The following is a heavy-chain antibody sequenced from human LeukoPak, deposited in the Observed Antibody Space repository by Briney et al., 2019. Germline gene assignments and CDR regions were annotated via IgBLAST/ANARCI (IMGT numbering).Heavy chain of an antibody. CDR1: GGSISSSDYY. CDR2: IYYSGST. D-gene: IGHD2-2*01. V-gene: IGHV4-39*01. J-gene: IGHJ4*02. Sequence: SETLSLTCTVSGGSISSSDYYWGWIRQPPGKGLEWIGSIYYSGSTYYNPSLKSRVTISVDTSKNQFSLKLSSVTAADTAVYYCARQIVVVPAAMNGIVDYWGQGTLVTVSS. CDR3: ARQIVVVPAAMNGIVDY.